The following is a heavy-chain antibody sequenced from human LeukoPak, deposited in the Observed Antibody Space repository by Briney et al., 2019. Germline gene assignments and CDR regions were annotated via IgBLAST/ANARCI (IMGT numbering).Heavy chain of an antibody. CDR3: ARDDGSGSYAAFDY. V-gene: IGHV1-2*04. J-gene: IGHJ4*02. CDR2: INPNSGGT. D-gene: IGHD3-10*01. CDR1: GYTFTGYY. Sequence: VXVSCKASGYTFTGYYMHWVRQAPGQGLEGMGWINPNSGGTNYAQKFQGWVTMTRDTSISTAYMELSRLRSDDTAVYYCARDDGSGSYAAFDYWGQGTLVTVSS.